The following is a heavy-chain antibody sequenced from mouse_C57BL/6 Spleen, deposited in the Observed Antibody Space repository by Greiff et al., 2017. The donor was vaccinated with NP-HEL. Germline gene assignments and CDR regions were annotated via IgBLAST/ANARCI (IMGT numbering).Heavy chain of an antibody. CDR2: FYPGSGSI. CDR3: ARHEVPYGYDVWFAY. J-gene: IGHJ3*01. Sequence: QVQLKESGAELVKPGASVKPSCKASGYTFTEYTIHWVKQRSGQGLAWIGWFYPGSGSIKYNEKFKDKATLTADKSSSTVYMELSRLTSEDSAVYFCARHEVPYGYDVWFAYWGQGTLVTVSA. CDR1: GYTFTEYT. V-gene: IGHV1-62-2*01. D-gene: IGHD2-2*01.